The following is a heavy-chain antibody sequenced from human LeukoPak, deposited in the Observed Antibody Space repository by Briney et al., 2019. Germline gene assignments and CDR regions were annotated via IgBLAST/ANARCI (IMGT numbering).Heavy chain of an antibody. CDR3: AASSSWYDFQH. V-gene: IGHV3-21*01. Sequence: PGGSLRLSCAASGFTFSSYSMNWVRQAPGKGLEWVSFISSSSSYIYYADSVKGRFTISRDNAKNSLYLQMNSLRAEDTAVYYCAASSSWYDFQHWGQGTLVTVSS. CDR2: ISSSSSYI. D-gene: IGHD6-13*01. J-gene: IGHJ1*01. CDR1: GFTFSSYS.